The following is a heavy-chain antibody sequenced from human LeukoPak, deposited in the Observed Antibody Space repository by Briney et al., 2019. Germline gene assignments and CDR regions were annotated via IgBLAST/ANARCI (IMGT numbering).Heavy chain of an antibody. CDR1: GFTFSSSA. CDR2: ISDTGRLS. V-gene: IGHV3-23*01. D-gene: IGHD2-2*03. CDR3: AKDGYCSSTSCSPGFDY. J-gene: IGHJ4*02. Sequence: GGSLRLSCAASGFTFSSSAMSWVRQAPGKGLEWVAAISDTGRLSYCADSVNGRFTISRDNSKNTLSLQMNSLRAADTAVYYCAKDGYCSSTSCSPGFDYWGQGTLVTVSS.